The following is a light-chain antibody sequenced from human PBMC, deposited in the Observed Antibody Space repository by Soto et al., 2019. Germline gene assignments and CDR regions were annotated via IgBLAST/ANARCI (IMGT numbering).Light chain of an antibody. CDR3: QQYENRPYT. CDR1: QDISKF. V-gene: IGKV1-33*01. CDR2: DAS. J-gene: IGKJ3*01. Sequence: DIQMTQSPSSLSASIGDRVSFTCQASQDISKFLNWYQHKPGQAPSLLIYDASKSHFGVPSRFSGSGSGTDFTVTLSSLQPEDNATYYCQQYENRPYTFGPGTKVDVK.